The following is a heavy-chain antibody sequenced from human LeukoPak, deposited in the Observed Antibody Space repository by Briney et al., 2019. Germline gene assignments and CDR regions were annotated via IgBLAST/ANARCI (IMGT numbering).Heavy chain of an antibody. Sequence: GGSLRLSCAASGFTFSSYAMSWVRQAPGKGLEWVSAISGSGGSTYYAVSVKGRFTISRDNPKNTLYLQMNSLRAEDTAVYYCANLAGYSYGPPTSYWGQGTLVTVSS. CDR1: GFTFSSYA. CDR2: ISGSGGST. D-gene: IGHD5-18*01. J-gene: IGHJ4*02. V-gene: IGHV3-23*01. CDR3: ANLAGYSYGPPTSY.